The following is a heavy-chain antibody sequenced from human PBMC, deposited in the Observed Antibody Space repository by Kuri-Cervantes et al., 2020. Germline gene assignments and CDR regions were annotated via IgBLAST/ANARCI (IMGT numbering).Heavy chain of an antibody. D-gene: IGHD5-12*01. J-gene: IGHJ4*02. CDR3: ARELYIVATTTRYYFDY. CDR2: INPNSGGT. V-gene: IGHV1-2*04. Sequence: GGSLRLSCAASGFTFSSYAMHWVRQAPGQGLEWMGWINPNSGGTNYAQKFQGWVTMTRDTSISTAYMELSRLRSDDTAVYYCARELYIVATTTRYYFDYWGQGTLVTDSS. CDR1: GFTFSSYA.